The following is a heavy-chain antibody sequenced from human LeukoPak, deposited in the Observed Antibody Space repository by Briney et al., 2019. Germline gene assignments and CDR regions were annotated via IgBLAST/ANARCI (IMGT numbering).Heavy chain of an antibody. J-gene: IGHJ4*02. CDR1: GFTVSSNY. D-gene: IGHD6-13*01. CDR2: INWNGGST. CDR3: ARAGMSSSWSAVGY. V-gene: IGHV3-20*04. Sequence: GGSLRLSCAASGFTVSSNYMSWVRQAPGKGLEWVSDINWNGGSTGYADSVKGRFTISRDNAKNSLYLQMNSLRAEDTALYYCARAGMSSSWSAVGYWGQGTLVTVSS.